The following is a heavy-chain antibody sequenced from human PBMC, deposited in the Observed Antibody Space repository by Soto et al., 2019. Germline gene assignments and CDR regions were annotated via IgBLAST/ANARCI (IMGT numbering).Heavy chain of an antibody. CDR2: ILPIFGTT. CDR3: ARDETGDSYYYYYGMDV. D-gene: IGHD7-27*01. Sequence: QVQLVQSGAEVKKPGSSVKVSCKASGGTFNTYNINWVRQAPGQGLEWMGGILPIFGTTNYAQRFQGRVTITADDSTSTAYMELSSLRSEDTAVYYCARDETGDSYYYYYGMDVWGQGTPVTVTS. V-gene: IGHV1-69*01. J-gene: IGHJ6*02. CDR1: GGTFNTYN.